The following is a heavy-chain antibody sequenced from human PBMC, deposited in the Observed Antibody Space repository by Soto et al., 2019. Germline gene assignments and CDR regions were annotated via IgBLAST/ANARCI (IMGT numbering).Heavy chain of an antibody. Sequence: SGGSLRLSCIASGFTFSSHGMHWVRQAPGKGLEWVAVIWFDGSNKYYADSVKGRFTVSRDNSKNTLYLQMNSLRAEDTAVYYCGSSGRGDFTAMVNYIYYGMDVWGQGTTVTVSS. CDR1: GFTFSSHG. CDR3: GSSGRGDFTAMVNYIYYGMDV. J-gene: IGHJ6*02. CDR2: IWFDGSNK. V-gene: IGHV3-33*01. D-gene: IGHD5-18*01.